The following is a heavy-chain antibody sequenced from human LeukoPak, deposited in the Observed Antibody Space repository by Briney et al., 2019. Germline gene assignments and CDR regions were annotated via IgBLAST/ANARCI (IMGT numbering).Heavy chain of an antibody. CDR1: GFTFTSYA. Sequence: GGSLRLSCAASGFTFTSYALHWVRQAPGEGLEWVAVISYDGSNKYYADSVKGRFTISRDNSKNTVSLQMNSLRAEDTAVYYCARDAADCSSTSCSYYYFDYWGQGTLVTVSS. CDR3: ARDAADCSSTSCSYYYFDY. CDR2: ISYDGSNK. D-gene: IGHD2-2*01. J-gene: IGHJ4*02. V-gene: IGHV3-30-3*01.